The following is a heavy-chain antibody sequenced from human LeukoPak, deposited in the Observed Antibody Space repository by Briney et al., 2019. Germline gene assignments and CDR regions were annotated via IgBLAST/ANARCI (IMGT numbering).Heavy chain of an antibody. V-gene: IGHV3-7*01. D-gene: IGHD2-15*01. Sequence: PSETLSLTCAVFGGSFSGYYWSWIRQPPGKGLEWVANIDPDGSHQYYVDSVKGRFTISKDNAKNSLYLQMNSLRAEDTAVYYCARDGGRREDYWGQGALVTVSS. CDR2: IDPDGSHQ. J-gene: IGHJ4*02. CDR1: GGSFSGYY. CDR3: ARDGGRREDY.